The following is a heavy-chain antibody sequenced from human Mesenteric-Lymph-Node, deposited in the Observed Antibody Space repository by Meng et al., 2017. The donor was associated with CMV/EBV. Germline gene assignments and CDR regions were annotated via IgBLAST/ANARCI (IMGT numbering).Heavy chain of an antibody. CDR3: ARLGGGIAAAPGDY. CDR2: IYPGDSDT. J-gene: IGHJ4*02. V-gene: IGHV5-51*01. CDR1: GYTFTDYY. D-gene: IGHD6-13*01. Sequence: KVSCKASGYTFTDYYMHWVRQAPGQGLEWMGIIYPGDSDTRYNPSFQGQVTISADKSISTAYLQWSSLKASDTAMYYCARLGGGIAAAPGDYWGQGTLVTVSS.